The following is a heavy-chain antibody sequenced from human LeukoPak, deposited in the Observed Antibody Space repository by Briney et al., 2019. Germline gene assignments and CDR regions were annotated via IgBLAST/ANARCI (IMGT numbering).Heavy chain of an antibody. CDR1: GGTFSSYA. J-gene: IGHJ4*02. D-gene: IGHD1-14*01. CDR2: IIPIFGTA. CDR3: ATDILGTRAFDS. V-gene: IGHV1-69*06. Sequence: SVKVSCKASGGTFSSYAISWVRQAPGQGLEWMGGIIPIFGTANYAQKFQGRVTMTEDTSTDTAYMEVSSLRFEDTAVYYCATDILGTRAFDSWGQGTLVTVSS.